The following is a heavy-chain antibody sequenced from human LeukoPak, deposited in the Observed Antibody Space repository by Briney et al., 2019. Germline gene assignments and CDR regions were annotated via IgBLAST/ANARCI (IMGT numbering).Heavy chain of an antibody. V-gene: IGHV3-23*01. CDR3: AKGRGPMLRGVFTHFSFDS. CDR1: GFTVSSNY. D-gene: IGHD3-10*01. CDR2: ISASGGTT. Sequence: PGGSLRLSCAASGFTVSSNYMSWVRQAPGKGLEWVSGISASGGTTYYAGSVKGRFTISRDRSKDTVYVQMNSLRAEDTAIYYCAKGRGPMLRGVFTHFSFDSWGQGTLVTVSS. J-gene: IGHJ4*02.